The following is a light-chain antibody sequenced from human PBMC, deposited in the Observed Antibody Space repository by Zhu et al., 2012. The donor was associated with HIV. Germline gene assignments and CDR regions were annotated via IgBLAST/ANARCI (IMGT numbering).Light chain of an antibody. V-gene: IGKV1-5*03. CDR3: QQYNSFPTSL. CDR2: RAS. J-gene: IGKJ4*01. CDR1: QSISSW. Sequence: DIQMTQSPSTLSASVGDRVTITCRASQSISSWLAWYQQRPGKAPKLLIYRASSLESGVPSSFSGSGSGTEFTLTISSLQPDDFATYYCQQYNSFPTSLFGGGTKVEIK.